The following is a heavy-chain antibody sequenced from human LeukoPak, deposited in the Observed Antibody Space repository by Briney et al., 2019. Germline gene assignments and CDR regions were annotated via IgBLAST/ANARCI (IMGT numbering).Heavy chain of an antibody. V-gene: IGHV3-23*01. CDR3: AKNDGSGSSLKYYYYMDV. Sequence: GGSLRLSCAASGFTVSSNYMSRVRQAPGKGLEWVSAISASGGSTYYADSVKGRFTISRDNSKNTLYLQMNSLRAEDTAVYYCAKNDGSGSSLKYYYYMDVWGKGTTVTVSS. CDR1: GFTVSSNY. D-gene: IGHD3-10*01. CDR2: ISASGGST. J-gene: IGHJ6*03.